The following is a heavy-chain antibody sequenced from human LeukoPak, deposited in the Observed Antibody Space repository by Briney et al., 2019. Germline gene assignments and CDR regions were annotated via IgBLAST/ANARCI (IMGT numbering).Heavy chain of an antibody. J-gene: IGHJ6*04. CDR3: ARGKGGVRGVIHYYYYYGMDV. CDR1: GGSISSGGYS. V-gene: IGHV4-30-2*01. Sequence: SETLSLTRAVSGGSISSGGYSWSWIRQPPGKGLEWIGYIYHSGSTYYNPSLKSRVTISVDRSKNQFSLKLSSVTAADTAVYYCARGKGGVRGVIHYYYYYGMDVWGKGTTVTVSS. D-gene: IGHD3-10*01. CDR2: IYHSGST.